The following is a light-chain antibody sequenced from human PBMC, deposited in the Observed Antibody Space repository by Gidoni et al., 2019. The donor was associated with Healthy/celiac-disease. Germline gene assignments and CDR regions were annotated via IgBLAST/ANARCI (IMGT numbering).Light chain of an antibody. Sequence: DIPMTQSPSTLSASVGDRVTITCRASQSISSWLAWYQQKPVPSRFSGSGSGTEFTLTISSLQPDDFATYYCQQYNSIGTFGQGTKVEIK. V-gene: IGKV1-5*01. CDR3: QQYNSIGT. CDR1: QSISSW. J-gene: IGKJ1*01.